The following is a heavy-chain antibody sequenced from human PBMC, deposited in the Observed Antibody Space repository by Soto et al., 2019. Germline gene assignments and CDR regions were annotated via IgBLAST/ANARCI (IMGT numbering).Heavy chain of an antibody. Sequence: PGGSLRLSCAASGFTFSSYAMSWVRQTPGMGLEWVSAIGGSGGTTYYADSVKGRFTISRDNSKNTLYLQVNSLRAEDTAVYYCAKNCGGDCYTNFDFWGQGTLVTVAS. J-gene: IGHJ4*02. CDR1: GFTFSSYA. D-gene: IGHD2-21*02. CDR3: AKNCGGDCYTNFDF. CDR2: IGGSGGTT. V-gene: IGHV3-23*01.